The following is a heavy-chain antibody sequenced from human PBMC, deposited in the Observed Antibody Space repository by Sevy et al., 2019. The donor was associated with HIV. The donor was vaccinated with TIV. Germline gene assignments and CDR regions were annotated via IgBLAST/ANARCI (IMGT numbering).Heavy chain of an antibody. Sequence: GGSLRLSCVASGFTFSSFGMHWVRQAPGKGLEWLGVIWYDGSQKNYGDSAKGRFTISRDNSRYTVYLQMNSLRVDDTAVYYCARESVEGSYRLFYFDYWGQGALVTVSS. CDR2: IWYDGSQK. V-gene: IGHV3-33*01. CDR1: GFTFSSFG. D-gene: IGHD3-16*02. J-gene: IGHJ4*02. CDR3: ARESVEGSYRLFYFDY.